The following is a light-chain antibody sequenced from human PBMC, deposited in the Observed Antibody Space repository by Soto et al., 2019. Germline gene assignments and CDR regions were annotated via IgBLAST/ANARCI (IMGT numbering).Light chain of an antibody. CDR3: QQYDSSPVT. Sequence: ENVLTQSPGTLSLSPGERATLSYRASQSVSSSYLTWYQQKPGQAPRLLIYGASSRATDIPDRFSGSGSGTDLTLTISRLEPEDFAVYYCQQYDSSPVTFGQGTKLEIK. V-gene: IGKV3-20*01. J-gene: IGKJ2*01. CDR1: QSVSSSY. CDR2: GAS.